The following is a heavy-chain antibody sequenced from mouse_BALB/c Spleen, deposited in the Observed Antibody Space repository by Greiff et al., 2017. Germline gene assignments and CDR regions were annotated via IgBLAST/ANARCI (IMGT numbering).Heavy chain of an antibody. J-gene: IGHJ2*01. CDR1: GFTFSSYG. CDR3: ARDRGSTMSY. V-gene: IGHV5-6-3*01. CDR2: INSNGGST. D-gene: IGHD2-4*01. Sequence: EVKLVESGGGLVQPGGSLKLSCAASGFTFSSYGMSWVRQTPDKRLELVATINSNGGSTYYPDSVKGRFTISRDNAKNTLYLQMSSLKSEDTAMYYCARDRGSTMSYWGQGTTLTVSS.